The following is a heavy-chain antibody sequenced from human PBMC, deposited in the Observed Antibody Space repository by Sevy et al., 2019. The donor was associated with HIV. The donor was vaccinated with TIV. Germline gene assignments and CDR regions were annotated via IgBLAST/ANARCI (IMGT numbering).Heavy chain of an antibody. Sequence: GGSLRLSCAASGFTFSSYWMSRVRQAPRKGLEWVANIKQDRSEKYYVDSVKGRFTISRDNAKNSLYLQMNSLRAEDTAVYYCARVKGVLPTEYYFDYWGQGTLVTVSS. CDR3: ARVKGVLPTEYYFDY. D-gene: IGHD3-10*01. V-gene: IGHV3-7*03. J-gene: IGHJ4*02. CDR2: IKQDRSEK. CDR1: GFTFSSYW.